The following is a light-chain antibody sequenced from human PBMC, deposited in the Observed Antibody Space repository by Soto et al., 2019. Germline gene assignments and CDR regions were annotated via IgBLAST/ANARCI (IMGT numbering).Light chain of an antibody. J-gene: IGKJ1*01. Sequence: EIVMTQSPATLSVSPGERATLSCRASQSVSSNLAWYQQKPGQAPRLLIYGASTRATGIPARFSGRGSGTEFTLTISRLQSEDFAVYYCQHYNNWWTFGQGTKVYI. V-gene: IGKV3-15*01. CDR3: QHYNNWWT. CDR2: GAS. CDR1: QSVSSN.